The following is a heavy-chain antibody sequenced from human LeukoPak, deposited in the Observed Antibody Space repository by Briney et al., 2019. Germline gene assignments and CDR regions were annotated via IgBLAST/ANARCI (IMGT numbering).Heavy chain of an antibody. V-gene: IGHV3-20*04. CDR1: GFNFDDFG. Sequence: GGSLRLSCSGSGFNFDDFGITWVRQAPGKGLEWVSGINWNGDSTHYADSAKGRFTISRDNAKKSVDLHMNSLRAEDTALYYCARDYSSSWGYNWFDPWGQGTLVTVSS. J-gene: IGHJ5*02. CDR3: ARDYSSSWGYNWFDP. D-gene: IGHD6-13*01. CDR2: INWNGDST.